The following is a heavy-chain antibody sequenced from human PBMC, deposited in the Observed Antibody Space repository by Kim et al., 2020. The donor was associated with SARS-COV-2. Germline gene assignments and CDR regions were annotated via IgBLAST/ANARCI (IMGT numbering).Heavy chain of an antibody. J-gene: IGHJ3*01. CDR2: GNEK. CDR3: TRGPF. Sequence: GNEKSYVESVKGRFTISRDTAKNSLYLQMSSLTAADTAVYYCTRGPFWGQGTMVSVSS. V-gene: IGHV3-7*03. D-gene: IGHD3-3*02.